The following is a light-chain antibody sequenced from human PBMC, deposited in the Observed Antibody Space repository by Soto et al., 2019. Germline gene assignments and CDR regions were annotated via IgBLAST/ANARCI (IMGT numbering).Light chain of an antibody. CDR1: QSISSY. CDR2: AAS. CDR3: PESSSTPIT. V-gene: IGKV1-39*01. Sequence: DIQISHWTSSLSAWVGGIVTIACRASQSISSYLNWFQQKPGKAPKLLIYAASSLQSGVPSRFSGSGSGTDFTLTVSRLQPEDFGTYYCPESSSTPITSCQGTRQEIK. J-gene: IGKJ5*01.